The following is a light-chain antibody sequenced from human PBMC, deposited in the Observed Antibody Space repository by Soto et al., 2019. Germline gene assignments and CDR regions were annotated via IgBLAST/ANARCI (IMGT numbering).Light chain of an antibody. CDR3: HQYNSYPVT. CDR1: QGINNW. CDR2: AAS. J-gene: IGKJ4*01. V-gene: IGKV1D-16*01. Sequence: DIQMTQSPSSLSASVGDRVTITCRASQGINNWLAWYQQKPEQAPKSLIYAASSLQSGVPLRFSGSGSGTDFTLTISSLQPEDFATYYCHQYNSYPVTFGGGTKVEIK.